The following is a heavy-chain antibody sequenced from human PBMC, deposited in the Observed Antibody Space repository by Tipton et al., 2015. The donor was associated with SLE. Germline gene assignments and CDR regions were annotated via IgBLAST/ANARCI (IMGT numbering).Heavy chain of an antibody. J-gene: IGHJ4*02. CDR2: IRYDGTNK. D-gene: IGHD2-15*01. CDR1: RFTFNTYG. Sequence: GSLRLSCAASRFTFNTYGMHWVRQAPGKGLERVAFIRYDGTNKYYADSVKGRFTISRDNSKNTLYLQMSSLRAEDTAVYYCARDSSDIVVVVSASSYFDYWGQGTLVTVSS. V-gene: IGHV3-30*02. CDR3: ARDSSDIVVVVSASSYFDY.